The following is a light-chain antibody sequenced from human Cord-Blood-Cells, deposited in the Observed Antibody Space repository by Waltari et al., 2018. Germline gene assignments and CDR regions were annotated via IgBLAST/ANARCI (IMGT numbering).Light chain of an antibody. V-gene: IGKV1-33*01. Sequence: DIQMTQSPSSLSASVGARVTITCQASQDISNYLNWYQQKPGKAPKLLIYDASNLETGVPSSVSGSGSGTDFTFTISSLQPEDIATYYCQQYDNLPYTFGQGTKLEIK. CDR2: DAS. CDR3: QQYDNLPYT. CDR1: QDISNY. J-gene: IGKJ2*01.